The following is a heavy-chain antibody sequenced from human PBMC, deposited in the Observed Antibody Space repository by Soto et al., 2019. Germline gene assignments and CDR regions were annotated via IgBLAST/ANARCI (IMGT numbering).Heavy chain of an antibody. CDR2: IWYDGSNK. D-gene: IGHD5-18*01. CDR1: GFTFSSYG. Sequence: QVQLVESGGGVVQPGRSLRLSCAASGFTFSSYGMHWARQAPGKGLEWVAIIWYDGSNKYYADSVKGRFTISRDNSKYPLYLQMNGLRAEDTAVYYCARDVGYGGWVRPERSYGFDYWGQGTLVTVSS. J-gene: IGHJ4*02. V-gene: IGHV3-33*01. CDR3: ARDVGYGGWVRPERSYGFDY.